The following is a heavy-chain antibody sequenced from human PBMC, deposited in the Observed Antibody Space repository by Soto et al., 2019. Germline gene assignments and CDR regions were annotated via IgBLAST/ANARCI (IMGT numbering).Heavy chain of an antibody. V-gene: IGHV3-13*01. CDR1: GFTFSGYG. CDR3: ARSGRFGEQYLAAFDI. D-gene: IGHD3-10*01. J-gene: IGHJ3*02. Sequence: EVQLVESGGGLVQAGGSLRLSCAASGFTFSGYGMHWVRQAAGESLEWVSVIGTSGHAFYADSVKGRFSITREDAKNSVYLQLNSLRDGYRAVYYCARSGRFGEQYLAAFDIWGQVTMVTVYS. CDR2: IGTSGHA.